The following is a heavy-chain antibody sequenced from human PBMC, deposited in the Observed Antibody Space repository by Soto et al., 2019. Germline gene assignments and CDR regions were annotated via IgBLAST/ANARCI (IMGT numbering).Heavy chain of an antibody. CDR1: AASFSKYY. J-gene: IGHJ4*02. CDR2: VYFNGNT. CDR3: ASVTFGGVVLAH. Sequence: SETLSLTCTVSAASFSKYYWTWIRQPPGKGLEWIGYVYFNGNTNYNPSLKRRVSISIDTSKNQISLTLNSVTAADTAVYYCASVTFGGVVLAHWGQGNLVTVS. D-gene: IGHD3-16*01. V-gene: IGHV4-59*01.